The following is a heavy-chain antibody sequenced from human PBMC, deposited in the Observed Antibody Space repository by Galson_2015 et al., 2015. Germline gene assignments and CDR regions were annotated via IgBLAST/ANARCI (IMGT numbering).Heavy chain of an antibody. CDR1: GFTFSSYA. CDR3: AREVRSWDSSGWDDAFDI. J-gene: IGHJ3*02. CDR2: ISYDGSNK. Sequence: SLRLSCAASGFTFSSYAMHWVRQAPGKGLEWVAVISYDGSNKYYADSVKGRFTISRDNSKNTLYLQMNSLRAEDTAVYYCAREVRSWDSSGWDDAFDIWGQGTMVTVSS. V-gene: IGHV3-30-3*01. D-gene: IGHD6-19*01.